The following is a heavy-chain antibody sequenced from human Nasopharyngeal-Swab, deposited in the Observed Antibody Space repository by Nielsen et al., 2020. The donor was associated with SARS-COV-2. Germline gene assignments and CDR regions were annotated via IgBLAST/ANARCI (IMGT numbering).Heavy chain of an antibody. CDR2: ISGSGGST. CDR1: GFTFSSYA. V-gene: IGHV3-23*01. Sequence: GGSLRLSCAASGFTFSSYAMSWVRQAPGKGLEWVSAISGSGGSTYYADSVKGRFTISRGNSKNTLYLQMNSLRAEDTAVYYCAKSKGMADAFDIWGQGTMVTVSS. J-gene: IGHJ3*02. CDR3: AKSKGMADAFDI. D-gene: IGHD5-24*01.